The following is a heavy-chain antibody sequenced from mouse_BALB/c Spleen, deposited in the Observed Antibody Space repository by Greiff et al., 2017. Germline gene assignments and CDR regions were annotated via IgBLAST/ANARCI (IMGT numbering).Heavy chain of an antibody. CDR1: GYTFTSYY. J-gene: IGHJ2*01. D-gene: IGHD2-10*01. CDR3: ARSLLWQTLDY. CDR2: IYPGNVNT. V-gene: IGHV1S56*01. Sequence: QVHVKQSGPELVKPGASVRISCKASGYTFTSYYIHWVKQRPGQGLEWIGWIYPGNVNTKYNEKFKGKATLTADKSSSTAYMQLSSLTSEDSAVYFCARSLLWQTLDYWGQGTTLTVSS.